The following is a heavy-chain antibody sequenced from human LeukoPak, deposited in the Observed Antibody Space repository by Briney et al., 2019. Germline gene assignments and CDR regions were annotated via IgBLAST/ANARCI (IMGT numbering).Heavy chain of an antibody. CDR2: IYTSGST. CDR3: ARSYYMDV. Sequence: SQTLSLTCTVSGGSISSGSYYWSWIRQPAGKGLEWIGRIYTSGSTNYNPSLKSRVTISVDTSKNQFSLKLSSVTAADTVVYYCARSYYMDVWGKGTTVTVSS. J-gene: IGHJ6*03. V-gene: IGHV4-61*02. CDR1: GGSISSGSYY.